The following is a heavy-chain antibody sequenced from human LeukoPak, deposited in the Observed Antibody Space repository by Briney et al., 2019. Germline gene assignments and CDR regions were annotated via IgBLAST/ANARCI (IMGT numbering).Heavy chain of an antibody. CDR1: GGSISTYY. J-gene: IGHJ4*02. CDR2: IYYSGAT. CDR3: ARGVYIAAAQYGF. D-gene: IGHD6-13*01. Sequence: SETLSLTCTVSGGSISTYYWTWIRQPPGKGMEWIGYIYYSGATNYSPSLKSRVTISVDTSKNQFSLKLSSVTAADTAVYYCARGVYIAAAQYGFWGQGTLVTVSS. V-gene: IGHV4-59*01.